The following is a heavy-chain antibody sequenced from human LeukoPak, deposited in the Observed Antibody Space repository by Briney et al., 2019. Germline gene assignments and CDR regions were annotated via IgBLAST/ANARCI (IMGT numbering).Heavy chain of an antibody. Sequence: PSETLSLTCAVYGGSFSGYYWSRIRQPPGKGLEWIGEINRSGSTNYNPSLKSRVTISVDTSKNQFSLKLSSVTAADTAVYYCARDVPGIGARVRRPRFDYWGQGTLVTVSS. CDR2: INRSGST. V-gene: IGHV4-34*01. J-gene: IGHJ4*02. CDR1: GGSFSGYY. CDR3: ARDVPGIGARVRRPRFDY. D-gene: IGHD6-13*01.